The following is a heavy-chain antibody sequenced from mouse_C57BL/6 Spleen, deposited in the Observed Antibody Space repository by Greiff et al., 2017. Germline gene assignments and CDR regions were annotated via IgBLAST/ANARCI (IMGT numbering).Heavy chain of an antibody. D-gene: IGHD1-1*01. CDR3: ARRSYGWGPLSFDY. V-gene: IGHV1-18*01. CDR1: GYTFTDYN. J-gene: IGHJ2*01. CDR2: INPNNGGT. Sequence: VQLQQSGPELVKPGASVKIPCKASGYTFTDYNMDWVKQSHGKSLEWIGDINPNNGGTIYNQKFKGKATLTVDKSSSTAYMELRSLTSEDTAVYYYARRSYGWGPLSFDYWGQGTTLTVSS.